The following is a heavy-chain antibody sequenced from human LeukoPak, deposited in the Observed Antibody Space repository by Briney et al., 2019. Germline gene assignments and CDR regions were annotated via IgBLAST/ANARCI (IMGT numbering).Heavy chain of an antibody. Sequence: PSETLSLTCTVSGGSISSYYWSWIRQPPGKGLEWIGYIYYSGSTNYNPSLKSRVTISVDTSKNQFSLKLSSVTAADTAVYYCARVSNGELGTYYFGYWGQGTLVTVSS. J-gene: IGHJ4*02. D-gene: IGHD3-10*01. V-gene: IGHV4-59*01. CDR2: IYYSGST. CDR1: GGSISSYY. CDR3: ARVSNGELGTYYFGY.